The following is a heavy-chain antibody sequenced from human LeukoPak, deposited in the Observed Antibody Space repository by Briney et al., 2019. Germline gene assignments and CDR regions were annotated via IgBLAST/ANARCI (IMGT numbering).Heavy chain of an antibody. CDR1: GFTFSSYE. D-gene: IGHD6-19*01. J-gene: IGHJ4*02. CDR3: ARDISSGWSIKYYFDH. CDR2: IDSGRGSST. V-gene: IGHV3-48*03. Sequence: VGSLRLSCAASGFTFSSYEMNWVRQAPGKGLEWVSYIDSGRGSSTNYADAVERRFNIYRDNAKNSLYLQMNSLRGEDRAVYYCARDISSGWSIKYYFDHWGQGTRVTVSS.